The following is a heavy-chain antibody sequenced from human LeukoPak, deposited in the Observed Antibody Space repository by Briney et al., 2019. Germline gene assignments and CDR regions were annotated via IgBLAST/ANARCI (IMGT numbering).Heavy chain of an antibody. D-gene: IGHD6-13*01. J-gene: IGHJ5*02. Sequence: SETLSLTCTVSGGSISRYYWSWIRQPPGKGLEWIGYIYYRGSTNYNPSLKSRVTISVDTSKNQFSLKLSSVTAADTAVYYCARVLSPMYSSSWYGAGGFDPWGQGTLGTVSS. CDR2: IYYRGST. CDR3: ARVLSPMYSSSWYGAGGFDP. CDR1: GGSISRYY. V-gene: IGHV4-59*01.